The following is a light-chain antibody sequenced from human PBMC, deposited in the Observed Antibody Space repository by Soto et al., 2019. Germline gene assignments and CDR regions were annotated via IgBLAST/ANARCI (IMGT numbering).Light chain of an antibody. CDR1: QGISNH. Sequence: DIQMTQSPSAMSASVGDRVTITCRASQGISNHLVWFQQRPGKVPKRLIYDASSLQTGVPSRFSGGGFGTEFTLTITSLQPEDFATYYCHQVYTYPRTFGQGTKVDIK. CDR3: HQVYTYPRT. J-gene: IGKJ1*01. V-gene: IGKV1-17*03. CDR2: DAS.